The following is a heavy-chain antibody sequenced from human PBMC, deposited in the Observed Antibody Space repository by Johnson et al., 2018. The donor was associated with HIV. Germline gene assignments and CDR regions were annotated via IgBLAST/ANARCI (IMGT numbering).Heavy chain of an antibody. D-gene: IGHD1-7*01. CDR2: IKQDGSEK. CDR1: GFTFDDYG. J-gene: IGHJ3*02. V-gene: IGHV3-7*05. CDR3: ARERSGTIAFDI. Sequence: MLLVESGGGVVRPGGSLRLSCAASGFTFDDYGMNWVRQAPGKGLEWVANIKQDGSEKYYVDSVKGRFTISRDNAKNSLYLQMNSLRAEDTAVYYCARERSGTIAFDIWGQGTMVTVSS.